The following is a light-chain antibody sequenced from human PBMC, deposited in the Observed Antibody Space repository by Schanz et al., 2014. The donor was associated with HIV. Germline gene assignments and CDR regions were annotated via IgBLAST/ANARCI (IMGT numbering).Light chain of an antibody. Sequence: EIVLTQSPGTLSLSPGERGTLSCRASQSVKSNFIGWYQQKPGQAPRLLIFGASNMATGIPDRFSGGESGTDFTLTISSVEAEDCAVYYCQQYGTSPFNFVPGTKVDIK. CDR1: QSVKSNF. CDR3: QQYGTSPFN. J-gene: IGKJ3*01. V-gene: IGKV3-20*01. CDR2: GAS.